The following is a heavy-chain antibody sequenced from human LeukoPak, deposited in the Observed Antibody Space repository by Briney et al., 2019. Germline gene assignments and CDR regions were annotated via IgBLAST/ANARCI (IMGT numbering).Heavy chain of an antibody. Sequence: GGSLRLSCAASGFTFSSYAMSWVRQAPGKGLGWVSAISGSGGSTYYADSVKGRFTISRDNSKNTLYLQMNSLRAEDTAVYYCAKAHLWFGEFDYWGQGTLVTVSS. CDR2: ISGSGGST. J-gene: IGHJ4*02. CDR3: AKAHLWFGEFDY. CDR1: GFTFSSYA. V-gene: IGHV3-23*01. D-gene: IGHD3-10*01.